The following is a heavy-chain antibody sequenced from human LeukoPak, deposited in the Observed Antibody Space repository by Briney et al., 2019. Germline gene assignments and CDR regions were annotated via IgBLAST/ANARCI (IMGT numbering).Heavy chain of an antibody. D-gene: IGHD3-3*01. Sequence: PSQTLSLTCAVSGGSISSGGYSWSWIRQPPGKGLEWIGYIYYSGSTYYNPSLKSRITISVDMSKNQFSLKLSSVTAADTALYYCARHSGLRSPFDPWGQGTLVTVTS. V-gene: IGHV4-30-2*03. J-gene: IGHJ5*02. CDR1: GGSISSGGYS. CDR3: ARHSGLRSPFDP. CDR2: IYYSGST.